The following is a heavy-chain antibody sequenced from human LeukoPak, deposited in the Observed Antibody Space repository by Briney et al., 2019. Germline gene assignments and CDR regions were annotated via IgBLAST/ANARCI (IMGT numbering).Heavy chain of an antibody. J-gene: IGHJ1*01. Sequence: GASVTVSCKTSGYTFTDYYMHWVRQAPGQVLEWMGWINPNSGGTNYAQRFQGRVTMTRDTSISTAYMELNRLRSDDTAVYYCARAPRTYSNYAYFQHWGQGTLVTVSS. CDR2: INPNSGGT. V-gene: IGHV1-2*02. D-gene: IGHD4-11*01. CDR3: ARAPRTYSNYAYFQH. CDR1: GYTFTDYY.